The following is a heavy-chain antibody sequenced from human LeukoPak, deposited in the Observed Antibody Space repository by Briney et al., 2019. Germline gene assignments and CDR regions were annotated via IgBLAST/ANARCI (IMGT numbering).Heavy chain of an antibody. V-gene: IGHV1-2*02. CDR2: INPNSGGT. CDR3: AGVVYSYGYKSLKFDY. D-gene: IGHD5-18*01. Sequence: ASVKVSCKASGYTFTGYYMHWVRQAPGQGLEWMGWINPNSGGTNYAQKFQGRVTMTRDTSISTAYMELSRLRSDDTAVYYCAGVVYSYGYKSLKFDYWGQGTLVTVFS. CDR1: GYTFTGYY. J-gene: IGHJ4*02.